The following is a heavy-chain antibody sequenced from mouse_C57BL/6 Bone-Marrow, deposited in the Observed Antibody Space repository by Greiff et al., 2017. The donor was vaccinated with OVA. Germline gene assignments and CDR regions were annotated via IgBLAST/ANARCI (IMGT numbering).Heavy chain of an antibody. CDR1: GYAFSSSW. CDR3: ATNLLWGAMDY. CDR2: IYPGDGDT. D-gene: IGHD2-1*01. V-gene: IGHV1-82*01. J-gene: IGHJ4*01. Sequence: VQLQQSGPELVKPGASVKISCKASGYAFSSSWMNWVKQRPGKGLEWIGRIYPGDGDTNYNGKVKGKATLTADKSSSTAYMQLSSLTSEDSAVYFCATNLLWGAMDYWGQGTSVTVSS.